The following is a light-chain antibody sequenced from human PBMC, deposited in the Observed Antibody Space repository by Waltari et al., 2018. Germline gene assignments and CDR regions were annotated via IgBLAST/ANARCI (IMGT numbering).Light chain of an antibody. CDR1: QGVSSSY. J-gene: IGKJ1*01. CDR3: QQYGSSPPGT. CDR2: GAS. Sequence: EMGLPQSQATLSLSPGEEPTLSCRASQGVSSSYLAWYQQKPGQAPRPLIYGASSRATGIPDRFSGSGSGTDFTLTISRLEPEDFAVYYCQQYGSSPPGTFGQGTKVEIK. V-gene: IGKV3-20*01.